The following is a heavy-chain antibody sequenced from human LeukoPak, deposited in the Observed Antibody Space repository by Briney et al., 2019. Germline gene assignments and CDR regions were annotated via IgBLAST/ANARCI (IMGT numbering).Heavy chain of an antibody. V-gene: IGHV3-53*01. Sequence: GGSLRLSCAASGFTVSSNYMSWVRQAPGKGLEWVSVIYSGGSTYYADSVKGRFTISRDNAMNSLYLQMNSLRAEDTAIYYCARSLPYGTTWYGRSDFWGQGTLVTVSS. J-gene: IGHJ4*02. CDR2: IYSGGST. CDR1: GFTVSSNY. D-gene: IGHD6-13*01. CDR3: ARSLPYGTTWYGRSDF.